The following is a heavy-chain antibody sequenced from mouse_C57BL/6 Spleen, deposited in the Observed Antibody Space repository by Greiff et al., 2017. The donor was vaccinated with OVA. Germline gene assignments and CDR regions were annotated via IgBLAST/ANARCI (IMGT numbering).Heavy chain of an antibody. J-gene: IGHJ2*01. CDR3: ARLGYGSSPLDY. D-gene: IGHD1-1*01. Sequence: VQLQQPGAELVKPGASVKLSCKASGYTFTSYWMHWVKQRPGQGLEWIGLIHPNSGSTNYNEKFKSKATLAVDKSSSTAYMQLSSLTSEDSAVYCCARLGYGSSPLDYWGQGTTLTVSS. CDR1: GYTFTSYW. V-gene: IGHV1-64*01. CDR2: IHPNSGST.